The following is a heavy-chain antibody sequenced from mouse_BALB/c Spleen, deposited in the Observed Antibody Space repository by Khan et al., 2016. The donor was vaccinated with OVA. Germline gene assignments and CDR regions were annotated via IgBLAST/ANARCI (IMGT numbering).Heavy chain of an antibody. J-gene: IGHJ3*01. D-gene: IGHD1-1*01. CDR2: INPNNGFT. CDR1: GYTFTEYT. V-gene: IGHV1-18*01. Sequence: VQLKESGPELVKPGASVKISCKTSGYTFTEYTMHWVKQSHGKSLECIGGINPNNGFTNYNQKFKGKATLTVDKSSSTAYMELRSLTSEDSAVYYGARGNYYGSSSWFGYWGQETLVTVSA. CDR3: ARGNYYGSSSWFGY.